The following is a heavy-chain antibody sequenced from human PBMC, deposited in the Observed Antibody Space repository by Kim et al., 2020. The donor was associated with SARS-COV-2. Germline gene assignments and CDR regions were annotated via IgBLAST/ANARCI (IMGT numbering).Heavy chain of an antibody. V-gene: IGHV3-11*06. D-gene: IGHD6-6*01. Sequence: GRFTISRDNAKNSLYLQMNSLRAEDTAVYYCARDFEQLVPGSRMDDAFDIWGQGTMVTVSS. J-gene: IGHJ3*02. CDR3: ARDFEQLVPGSRMDDAFDI.